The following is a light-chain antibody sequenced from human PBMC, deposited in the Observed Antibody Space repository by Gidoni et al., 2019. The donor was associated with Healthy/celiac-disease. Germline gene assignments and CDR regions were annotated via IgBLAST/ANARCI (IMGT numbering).Light chain of an antibody. V-gene: IGKV1-39*01. J-gene: IGKJ4*01. CDR2: AAS. Sequence: DLQLTQSPSCLSASVGDRVTITCRASQSISSYLNWYQQKPGKAPKLLIYAASSLQSGVPSRFSGSGSGTDFTLTISSLQPEDFATYYCQQSYSTLLTFXGXTKVXIK. CDR3: QQSYSTLLT. CDR1: QSISSY.